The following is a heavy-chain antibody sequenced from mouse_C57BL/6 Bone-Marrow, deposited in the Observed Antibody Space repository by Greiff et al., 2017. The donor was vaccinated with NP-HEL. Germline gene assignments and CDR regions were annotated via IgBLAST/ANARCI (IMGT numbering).Heavy chain of an antibody. CDR2: IDPENGDT. CDR3: TTQDYDYYAMHY. D-gene: IGHD1-1*01. V-gene: IGHV14-4*01. Sequence: EVKLQESGAELVRPGASVKLSCTASGFNIKDDYMHWVKQRPEQGLEWIGWIDPENGDTEYASKFQGKATITADTSSNTAYLQLNSLTSEDTAVYYCTTQDYDYYAMHYWGQGTSVTVSS. CDR1: GFNIKDDY. J-gene: IGHJ4*01.